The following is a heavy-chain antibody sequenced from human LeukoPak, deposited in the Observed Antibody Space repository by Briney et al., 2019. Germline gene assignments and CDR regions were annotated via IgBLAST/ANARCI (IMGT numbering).Heavy chain of an antibody. CDR1: GFTFNSYA. J-gene: IGHJ4*02. V-gene: IGHV3-23*01. CDR2: ITGGGDTA. D-gene: IGHD2-15*01. CDR3: AKERSEVVVAATNY. Sequence: GGSLRLSCAASGFTFNSYAMTWVRQAPGKGLEWVSSITGGGDTAYYADSVRGRFTISRDNSKNTLSLQINSLRAEDTAVYYCAKERSEVVVAATNYWGQGTLVTVSS.